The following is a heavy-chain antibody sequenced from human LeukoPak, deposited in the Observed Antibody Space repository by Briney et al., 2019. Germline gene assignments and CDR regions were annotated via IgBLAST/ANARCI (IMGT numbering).Heavy chain of an antibody. Sequence: SETLSPTCTVSGGSICSYYWSWIRQPPGKGLEWIGYIYYSGSTNYNPSLKSRVTISVDTSKNQFSLKLSSVTAADTAVYYCARVSSGWHGRSGYYFDYWGQGTLVTVSS. CDR1: GGSICSYY. J-gene: IGHJ4*02. V-gene: IGHV4-59*01. CDR3: ARVSSGWHGRSGYYFDY. D-gene: IGHD6-19*01. CDR2: IYYSGST.